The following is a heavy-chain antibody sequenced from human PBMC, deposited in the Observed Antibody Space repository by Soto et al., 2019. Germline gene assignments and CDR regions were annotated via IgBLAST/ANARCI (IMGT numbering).Heavy chain of an antibody. D-gene: IGHD3-3*01. J-gene: IGHJ4*02. V-gene: IGHV3-30-3*01. CDR2: ISYDGSNK. CDR1: GFTFSSYA. CDR3: AKAGFWSGYYSLVDY. Sequence: QPGGSLRLSCAASGFTFSSYAMHWVRQAPGKGLEWVAVISYDGSNKYYADSVKGRFTISGDNSKNTLYLQMNSLRAEDTAVYYCAKAGFWSGYYSLVDYWGQGTLVTVS.